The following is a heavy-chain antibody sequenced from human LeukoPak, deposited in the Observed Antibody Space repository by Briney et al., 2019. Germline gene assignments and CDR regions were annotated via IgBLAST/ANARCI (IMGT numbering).Heavy chain of an antibody. CDR2: LRYDGSDK. CDR1: GFTFSRFG. V-gene: IGHV3-30*02. Sequence: PGGSLRLSCAASGFTFSRFGMHWVRQAPGKGLEWVAFLRYDGSDKEYAESVKGRFIISRDNSKNTLYVQMDSLRIEDTSVYFCARDFSYGVKGAFGYWGQGTLVTVSS. D-gene: IGHD3-3*01. J-gene: IGHJ4*02. CDR3: ARDFSYGVKGAFGY.